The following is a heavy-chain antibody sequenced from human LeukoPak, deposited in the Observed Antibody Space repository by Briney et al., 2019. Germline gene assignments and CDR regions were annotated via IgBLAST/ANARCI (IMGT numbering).Heavy chain of an antibody. Sequence: GGSLRLSCAASGFTFSSYWMHWVRQAPGKGLVWVSRINSDGSSTSYADSVKGRFTISRDNAKNTLYLQRNSLRAEDTAVYYCARVALRLAGNDYWGQGTLVTVSS. J-gene: IGHJ4*02. CDR3: ARVALRLAGNDY. D-gene: IGHD4-23*01. CDR2: INSDGSST. V-gene: IGHV3-74*01. CDR1: GFTFSSYW.